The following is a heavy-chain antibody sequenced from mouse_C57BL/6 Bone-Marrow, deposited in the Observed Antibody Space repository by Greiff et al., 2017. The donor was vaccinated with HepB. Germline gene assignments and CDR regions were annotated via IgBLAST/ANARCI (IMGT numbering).Heavy chain of an antibody. J-gene: IGHJ2*01. Sequence: VQLKESGAELVRPGASVTLSCKASGYTFTDYEMHWVKQTPVHGLEWIGAIDPETGGTAYNQKFKGKAILTADKSSSTAYMELRSLTSEDSAVYYCTNYSNYYWGQGTTLTVSS. D-gene: IGHD2-5*01. CDR1: GYTFTDYE. V-gene: IGHV1-15*01. CDR3: TNYSNYY. CDR2: IDPETGGT.